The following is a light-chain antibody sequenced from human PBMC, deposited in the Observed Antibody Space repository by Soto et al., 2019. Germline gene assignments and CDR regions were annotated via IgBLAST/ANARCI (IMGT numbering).Light chain of an antibody. V-gene: IGLV2-8*01. J-gene: IGLJ1*01. Sequence: QSVLTQPVSVSGSPGQSITISCSGTSSDIGAYEYVSWYQHHPGKAPRLIIYEVVQRPSGVPDRFSGSKSGNTASLTVSGLQAADEADYFCKSYADSNTYVFGSGTKVTVL. CDR2: EVV. CDR3: KSYADSNTYV. CDR1: SSDIGAYEY.